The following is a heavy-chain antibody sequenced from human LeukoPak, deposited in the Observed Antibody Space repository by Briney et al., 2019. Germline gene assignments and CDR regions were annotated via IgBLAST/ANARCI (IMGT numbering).Heavy chain of an antibody. V-gene: IGHV5-51*01. CDR2: INPVDSDN. D-gene: IGHD4-23*01. J-gene: IGHJ4*02. CDR1: GYRFTSYW. CDR3: ARQGYGANPSPLGY. Sequence: GEPRKISCKGSGYRFTSYWIGWVRQMHGKGLEWMGIINPVDSDNRYSPSFQGQVTISLDKFITTAYLQWSSLKAADTAVYYCARQGYGANPSPLGYWGQGTLVTVSS.